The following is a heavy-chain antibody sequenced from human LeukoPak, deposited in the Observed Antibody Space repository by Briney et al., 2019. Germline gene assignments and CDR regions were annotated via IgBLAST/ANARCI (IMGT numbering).Heavy chain of an antibody. J-gene: IGHJ4*02. CDR3: ARSLRAGYGLLDF. CDR1: GFTFSSYA. V-gene: IGHV3-64*01. D-gene: IGHD5-18*01. CDR2: ISSNGDKT. Sequence: GGSLRLSCTVSGFTFSSYAVYWVRQAPGKGLEYVSAISSNGDKTYYANSVKGRFTISRDNSKNTLYLQMGSLRDEDMAVYYCARSLRAGYGLLDFWGQGTQVVVSS.